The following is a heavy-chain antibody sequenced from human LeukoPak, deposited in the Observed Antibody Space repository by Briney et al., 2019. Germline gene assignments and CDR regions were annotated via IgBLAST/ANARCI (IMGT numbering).Heavy chain of an antibody. CDR3: ASSTVVTARGEIYFQH. Sequence: GASVKVSCKASGYTFTSYGISWVRQAPGQGLEWMGWISAYNGNTNYAQKLQGRVTMTTDTSTSTAYMELRSLRSDDTAVYYCASSTVVTARGEIYFQHWGQGTLVTVSS. D-gene: IGHD2-21*02. J-gene: IGHJ1*01. CDR1: GYTFTSYG. CDR2: ISAYNGNT. V-gene: IGHV1-18*01.